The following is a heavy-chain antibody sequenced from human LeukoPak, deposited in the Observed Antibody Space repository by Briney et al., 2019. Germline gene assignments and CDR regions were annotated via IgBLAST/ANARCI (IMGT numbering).Heavy chain of an antibody. CDR1: GYSISSGYY. CDR3: ARTFYGSGSFNFDY. CDR2: IYHSGST. Sequence: SETLSLTCTVSGYSISSGYYWGWIRQPPGKGLEWIGSIYHSGSTYYNPSLKSRVTISVDTSKNQFSLKLSSVTAADTAVYYCARTFYGSGSFNFDYWGQGTLVTVSS. D-gene: IGHD3-10*01. V-gene: IGHV4-38-2*02. J-gene: IGHJ4*02.